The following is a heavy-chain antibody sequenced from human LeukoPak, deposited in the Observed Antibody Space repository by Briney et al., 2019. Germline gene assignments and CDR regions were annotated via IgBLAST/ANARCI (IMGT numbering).Heavy chain of an antibody. Sequence: ASVKVSCKASGYTFTSYGISWVRQAPGQGLDWMGWISAYNGNTNYAQKLQGRVTMTTDTSTSRDYMELRSLRPDDTAVYYCARGLTKGYCSGGSCYSRGNWFDPWGQGTMVTVSS. CDR1: GYTFTSYG. J-gene: IGHJ5*02. CDR2: ISAYNGNT. CDR3: ARGLTKGYCSGGSCYSRGNWFDP. D-gene: IGHD2-15*01. V-gene: IGHV1-18*01.